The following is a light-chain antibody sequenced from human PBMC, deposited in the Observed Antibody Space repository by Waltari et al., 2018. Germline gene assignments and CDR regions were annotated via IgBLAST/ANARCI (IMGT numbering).Light chain of an antibody. CDR3: QQSYSTPPYT. CDR1: QSISSY. CDR2: AAS. V-gene: IGKV1-39*01. J-gene: IGKJ2*01. Sequence: DIQMTQSPSSLSASVGDRVTITCRASQSISSYLNWYQQKPGKAPKLLIYAASSLQSGVPSRFSGSGSWTEFTLTISSLQPEDFATYYCQQSYSTPPYTFGQGTKLEIK.